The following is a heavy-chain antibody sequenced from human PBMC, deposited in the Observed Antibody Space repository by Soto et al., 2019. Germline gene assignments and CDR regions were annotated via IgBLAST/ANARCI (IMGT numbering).Heavy chain of an antibody. V-gene: IGHV3-23*01. D-gene: IGHD3-3*01. CDR1: GFTFSTHA. Sequence: PGGSLRLSCAASGFTFSTHARSWVRQAPGKGLEWVSGVSSTGAVTYYADSVKGRFTVSRDNSKNTLYLQMNSLRAEDTAIYYCAKDPSALRFLEWGRGTLVPVSS. CDR2: VSSTGAVT. CDR3: AKDPSALRFLE. J-gene: IGHJ4*02.